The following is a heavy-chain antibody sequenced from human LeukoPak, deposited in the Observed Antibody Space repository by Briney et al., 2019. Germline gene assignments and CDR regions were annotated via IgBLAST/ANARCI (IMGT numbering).Heavy chain of an antibody. V-gene: IGHV3-74*01. J-gene: IGHJ4*02. CDR3: ARGRGLQYYFDY. CDR1: GFTFSSSW. D-gene: IGHD5-24*01. CDR2: INSDGSST. Sequence: PGGSLRLSCAAAGFTFSSSWMHWVRQAPGKGLVWVSRINSDGSSTSYADSVKGRFTISRDNVKNTLYLQMNSLRAEDTAVYYCARGRGLQYYFDYWGQGTLVTVSS.